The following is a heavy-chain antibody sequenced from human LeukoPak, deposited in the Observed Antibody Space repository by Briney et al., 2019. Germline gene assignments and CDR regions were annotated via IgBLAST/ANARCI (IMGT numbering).Heavy chain of an antibody. D-gene: IGHD3-3*01. CDR2: IYYSGST. CDR3: ARDVLRRGYDFWSGYHWFDP. Sequence: PSETLSLTCTVSGGSISSGDYYWSWIRQPPGKGLEWIGYIYYSGSTYYNPSLKSRVTISVDTSKNQFSLKLSSVTAADTAVYYCARDVLRRGYDFWSGYHWFDPWGQGTPVTVSS. V-gene: IGHV4-30-4*08. CDR1: GGSISSGDYY. J-gene: IGHJ5*02.